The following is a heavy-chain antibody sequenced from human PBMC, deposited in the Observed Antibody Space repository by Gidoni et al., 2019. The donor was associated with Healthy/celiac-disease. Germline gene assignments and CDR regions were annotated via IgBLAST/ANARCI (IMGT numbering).Heavy chain of an antibody. V-gene: IGHV1-2*04. CDR2: INPNSGGT. J-gene: IGHJ6*02. Sequence: QVQLVQSGAEVTKPGASVKVSCKASGYTFTGYYMHWVRQAPGQGLEWMGWINPNSGGTNYAQKFQGWVTMTRDTSISTAYMELSRLRSDDTPVYYCAREGSRAERDYYYYYGMDVWGQGTTVTVSS. CDR3: AREGSRAERDYYYYYGMDV. CDR1: GYTFTGYY. D-gene: IGHD1-1*01.